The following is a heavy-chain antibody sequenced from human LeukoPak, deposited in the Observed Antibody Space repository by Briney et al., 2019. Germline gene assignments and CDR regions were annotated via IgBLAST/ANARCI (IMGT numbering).Heavy chain of an antibody. D-gene: IGHD6-13*01. V-gene: IGHV3-7*01. CDR3: ARVQFAAGRGGYFDY. CDR1: GFTLSSYW. J-gene: IGHJ4*02. Sequence: GGSLRLSCAASGFTLSSYWMTWVRQAPGKGLEWVAKIKPDGSKEYYVDSVKGRFTISRDNAKNSLYLQMNSLRAEDTAVYYCARVQFAAGRGGYFDYWGQGTLVTVSS. CDR2: IKPDGSKE.